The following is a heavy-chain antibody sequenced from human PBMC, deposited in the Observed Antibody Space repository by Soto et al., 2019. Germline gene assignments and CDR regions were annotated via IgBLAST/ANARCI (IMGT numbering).Heavy chain of an antibody. Sequence: QVQLQESGPGLVKPSDTLSLTCAVSGYSISSSNWWGWIRQPPGKGLEWIGYIYYSGTTYYNPSLKSRVTMSLDTSKNQVSLKLTSVTAVDTAVYYCARREIQGPIDYWGQGTLVTVSS. V-gene: IGHV4-28*01. D-gene: IGHD1-26*01. CDR2: IYYSGTT. J-gene: IGHJ4*02. CDR1: GYSISSSNW. CDR3: ARREIQGPIDY.